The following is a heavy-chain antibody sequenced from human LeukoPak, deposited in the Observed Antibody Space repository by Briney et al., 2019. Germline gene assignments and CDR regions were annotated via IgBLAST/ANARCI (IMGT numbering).Heavy chain of an antibody. CDR1: GFTFSSYG. J-gene: IGHJ6*02. CDR2: ISGSGGGT. D-gene: IGHD2-2*01. Sequence: PGGSLRLSCAASGFTFSSYGMSWVRQAPGKGLEWVSAISGSGGGTYYVASVKGRFTISRDNSKNTLNLQMNSLRAEDTAVYYCATVYSSSPLRPMDVWGQGTTVTVSS. CDR3: ATVYSSSPLRPMDV. V-gene: IGHV3-23*01.